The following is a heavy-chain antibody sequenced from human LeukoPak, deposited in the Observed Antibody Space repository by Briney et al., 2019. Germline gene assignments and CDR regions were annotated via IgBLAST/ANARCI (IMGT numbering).Heavy chain of an antibody. CDR2: ISSSGSTI. CDR1: GFTFSSYE. D-gene: IGHD3-10*01. J-gene: IGHJ4*02. Sequence: PGGSLRLSCVASGFTFSSYEMNWVRQAPGKGLEWVSYISSSGSTIYYADSVKGRFTISRDNAKNSLYLQMNSLRAEDTAVYYCARVSRNVLLWFGESYYFDYWGQGTLVTVSS. CDR3: ARVSRNVLLWFGESYYFDY. V-gene: IGHV3-48*03.